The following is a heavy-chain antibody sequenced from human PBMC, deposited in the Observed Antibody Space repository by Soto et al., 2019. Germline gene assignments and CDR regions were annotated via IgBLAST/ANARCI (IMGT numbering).Heavy chain of an antibody. Sequence: QVQLVQSGAEVKKPGSSVKVSCKASGGTFSSYAISWVRQAPGQGLEWMGGIIPIFGTANYAQKFQGRVTITADESTSTAYMELSSLRSEDTAVYYCARPSDVDTAMDAYYYYYYGMDVWGQGTTVTVSS. CDR1: GGTFSSYA. J-gene: IGHJ6*02. CDR3: ARPSDVDTAMDAYYYYYYGMDV. CDR2: IIPIFGTA. D-gene: IGHD5-18*01. V-gene: IGHV1-69*12.